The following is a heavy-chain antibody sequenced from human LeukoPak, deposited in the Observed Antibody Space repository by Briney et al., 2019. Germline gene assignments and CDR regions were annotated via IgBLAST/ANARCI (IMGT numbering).Heavy chain of an antibody. V-gene: IGHV1-2*06. J-gene: IGHJ4*02. D-gene: IGHD5-12*01. CDR3: ARPHDGGYDYLDY. CDR2: INPNSGGT. Sequence: WASVKVSCKASGYTFTGYYMHWVRQAPGQGLEWMGRINPNSGGTNYAQKFQGRVTMTRDTSISTAYMELSRLRSDDTAGYYCARPHDGGYDYLDYWGQGTLVTVSS. CDR1: GYTFTGYY.